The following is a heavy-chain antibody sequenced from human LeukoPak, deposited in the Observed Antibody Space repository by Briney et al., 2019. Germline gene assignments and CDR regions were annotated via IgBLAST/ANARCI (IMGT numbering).Heavy chain of an antibody. J-gene: IGHJ3*02. CDR3: ARKEYGDPSRAFHI. CDR2: IYHSGST. Sequence: SETLSLSCAVSGDSISSSYWWSWVRQAPGKGLEWIGEIYHSGSTNYNPSLKSRVTISVDKSQNQFSLKLSSVTAADTAVYYCARKEYGDPSRAFHIWGQGTVVTVSS. CDR1: GDSISSSYW. D-gene: IGHD4-17*01. V-gene: IGHV4-4*02.